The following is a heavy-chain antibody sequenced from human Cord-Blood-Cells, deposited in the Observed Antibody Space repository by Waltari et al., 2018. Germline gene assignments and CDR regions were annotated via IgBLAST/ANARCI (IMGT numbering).Heavy chain of an antibody. V-gene: IGHV3-23*01. Sequence: EVQLLESGGGLVQPGGSLRLSCAASGFTFSSYAMSWVRQAPGKGLELVSVISRSGGSTYYADSLKGRFTISRDNSKNTLYLQMNSLRAEDTAVYYCAKGDYGILEWLLFDYWGQGTLVTVSS. CDR3: AKGDYGILEWLLFDY. D-gene: IGHD3-3*01. CDR2: ISRSGGST. J-gene: IGHJ4*02. CDR1: GFTFSSYA.